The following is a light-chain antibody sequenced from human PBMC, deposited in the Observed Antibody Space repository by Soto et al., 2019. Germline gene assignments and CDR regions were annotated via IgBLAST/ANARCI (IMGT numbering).Light chain of an antibody. CDR3: AAWDDSLNGYV. J-gene: IGLJ1*01. V-gene: IGLV1-40*01. Sequence: QSVLTQPPTVSGAPGQMVTISCTGSSSNIGAGYDVHWYQQLPRTAPKLLIYGNSNRPSGVPDRFSASKSGTSASLAISGLQSEDEADYYCAAWDDSLNGYVFGTGTKVTVL. CDR1: SSNIGAGYD. CDR2: GNS.